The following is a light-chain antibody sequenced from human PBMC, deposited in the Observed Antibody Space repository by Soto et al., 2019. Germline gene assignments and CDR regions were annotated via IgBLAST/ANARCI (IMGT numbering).Light chain of an antibody. J-gene: IGLJ3*02. V-gene: IGLV1-47*02. CDR2: TNN. Sequence: QSVPTQPPSASGTPGQRVIISCSGSSSNIGRDYVYWFQQLPGTAPKLLIYTNNQRPSGVPDRFSGSKSGTSASLAISGLRSEDEADYCCAAWDDSLSTWVFGGGTKLTVL. CDR3: AAWDDSLSTWV. CDR1: SSNIGRDY.